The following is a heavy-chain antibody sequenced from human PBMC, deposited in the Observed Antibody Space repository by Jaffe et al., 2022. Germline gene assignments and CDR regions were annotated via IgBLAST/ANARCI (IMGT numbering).Heavy chain of an antibody. CDR1: GFTFSSYA. Sequence: EVQLLESGGGLVQPGGSLRLSCAASGFTFSSYAMSWVRQAPGKGLEWVSAISGSGGSTYYADSVKGRFTISRDNSKNTLYLQMNSLRAEDTAVYYCAKGRPLDIVVVPAATSYYFDYWGQGTLVTVSS. V-gene: IGHV3-23*01. J-gene: IGHJ4*02. CDR2: ISGSGGST. D-gene: IGHD2-2*03. CDR3: AKGRPLDIVVVPAATSYYFDY.